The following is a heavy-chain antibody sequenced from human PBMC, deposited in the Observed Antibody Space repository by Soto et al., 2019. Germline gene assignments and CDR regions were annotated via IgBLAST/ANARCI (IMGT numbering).Heavy chain of an antibody. CDR3: ARSAKVTYYYGSGSRYDMDV. CDR1: GGSISSYY. CDR2: IYYSGST. J-gene: IGHJ6*02. Sequence: QVQLQESGPGLVKPSETLSLTCTVSGGSISSYYWSWIRQPPGKGLEWIGYIYYSGSTDYNPSLMSRVTVSVDTSKNQFSLKLSSVTAADTAVYYCARSAKVTYYYGSGSRYDMDVWGQGTTVTVSS. V-gene: IGHV4-59*01. D-gene: IGHD3-10*01.